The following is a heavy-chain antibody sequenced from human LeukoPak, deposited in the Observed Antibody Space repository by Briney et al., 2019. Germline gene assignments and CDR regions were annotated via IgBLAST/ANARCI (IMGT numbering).Heavy chain of an antibody. J-gene: IGHJ5*02. D-gene: IGHD4-23*01. Sequence: SETLSLTCTVSGGSISSSSYYWGWIRQPPGKGLEWIGSIYYSGSTYYNPSLKSRVTISVDTSKNQFSLKLSSVTAADTAVYFGARRGGGGSNGFDPGAQETLVTVSS. CDR1: GGSISSSSYY. V-gene: IGHV4-39*01. CDR2: IYYSGST. CDR3: ARRGGGGSNGFDP.